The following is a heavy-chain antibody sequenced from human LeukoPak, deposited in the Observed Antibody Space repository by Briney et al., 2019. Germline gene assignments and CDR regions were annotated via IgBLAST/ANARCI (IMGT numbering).Heavy chain of an antibody. CDR2: IYHSGST. V-gene: IGHV4-38-2*02. J-gene: IGHJ5*02. CDR3: ARIVVPAASWFDP. CDR1: GYSISSGYY. Sequence: SETLSLTCTVSGYSISSGYYWGWIRQPPGKGLEWIGSIYHSGSTYYNPSLKSRVTISVDTSKNQFSLKLSSVTAADTAVYYCARIVVPAASWFDPWGQGTLVTVSS. D-gene: IGHD2-2*01.